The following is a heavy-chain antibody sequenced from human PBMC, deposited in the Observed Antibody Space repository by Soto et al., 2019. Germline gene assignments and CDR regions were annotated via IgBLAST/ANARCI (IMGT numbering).Heavy chain of an antibody. CDR2: IYHGGST. J-gene: IGHJ4*02. D-gene: IGHD5-12*01. CDR1: GDSISSGGFS. V-gene: IGHV4-30-2*01. Sequence: QLHLQESGSGLVKPSQTLSLTCGVSGDSISSGGFSWNWPRQPPGKGLEWIGNIYHGGSTYYNPSLQSRVTISVDKSKNQFSLKLSSVTAADTAVYYCARESRLGYRFFDFWGQGTLVTVSS. CDR3: ARESRLGYRFFDF.